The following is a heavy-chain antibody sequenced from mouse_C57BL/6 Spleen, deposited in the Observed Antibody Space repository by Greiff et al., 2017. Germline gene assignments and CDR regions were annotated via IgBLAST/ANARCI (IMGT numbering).Heavy chain of an antibody. Sequence: VQLQQPGAELVKPGASVKLSCKASGYTFTSYWMHWVKQRPGQGLEWIGMIHPNSGSTNYNEKFKSKATLTVDKSSSTAYMQLSSLTSEDSAVYYCARDDGYYVGDDYAMDYWGQGTSVTVSS. CDR3: ARDDGYYVGDDYAMDY. D-gene: IGHD2-3*01. CDR2: IHPNSGST. V-gene: IGHV1-64*01. J-gene: IGHJ4*01. CDR1: GYTFTSYW.